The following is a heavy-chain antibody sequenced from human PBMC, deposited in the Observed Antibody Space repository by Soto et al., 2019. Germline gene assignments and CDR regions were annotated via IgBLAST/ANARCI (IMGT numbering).Heavy chain of an antibody. J-gene: IGHJ6*02. Sequence: QVQLVQSGAEVKKPGSSVKVSCKASGGTFSSYAISWVRQAPGQGLEWMGGIMPILGTASYAQKFQGRVTITADKTTSTAYMELSSLRSEDTAVYYCGGQCSTAAHGYYGMDVWGQGTTVTVSS. CDR3: GGQCSTAAHGYYGMDV. CDR1: GGTFSSYA. CDR2: IMPILGTA. D-gene: IGHD2-2*01. V-gene: IGHV1-69*06.